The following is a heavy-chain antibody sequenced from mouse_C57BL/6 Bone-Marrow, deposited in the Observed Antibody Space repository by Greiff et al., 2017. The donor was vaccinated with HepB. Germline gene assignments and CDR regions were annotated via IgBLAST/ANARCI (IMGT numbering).Heavy chain of an antibody. J-gene: IGHJ1*03. CDR3: ARRRTSPSYWYFDV. Sequence: VQLQQSGAELARPGASVKLSCKASGYTFTSYGISWVKQRTGQGLEWIGEIYPRSGNTYYNEKFKGKATLTADKSSSTAYMELRSLTSEDSAVYFCARRRTSPSYWYFDVWGTGTTVTVSS. V-gene: IGHV1-81*01. D-gene: IGHD2-14*01. CDR1: GYTFTSYG. CDR2: IYPRSGNT.